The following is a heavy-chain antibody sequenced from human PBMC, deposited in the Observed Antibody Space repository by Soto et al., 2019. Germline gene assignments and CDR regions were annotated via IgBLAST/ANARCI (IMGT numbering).Heavy chain of an antibody. CDR2: ISTYKGNT. CDR3: ATRSPAFDY. CDR1: GYTFTSYG. Sequence: QVQLVQSGPEVKKPGASVKVSCKTSGYTFTSYGISWVRQAPGQGLEWMGWISTYKGNTNYAQKFQGRVTVTTDTSTSTGYMELRSLRSDDTAVYYCATRSPAFDYWGQGTLVTVSS. V-gene: IGHV1-18*01. J-gene: IGHJ4*02.